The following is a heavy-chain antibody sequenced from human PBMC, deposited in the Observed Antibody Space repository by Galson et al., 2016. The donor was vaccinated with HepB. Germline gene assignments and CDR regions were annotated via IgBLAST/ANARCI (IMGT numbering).Heavy chain of an antibody. J-gene: IGHJ2*01. CDR2: IGGSGGST. Sequence: LRLSCAASGFTFGSYVMSWVRQAPGKGLEWVSGIGGSGGSTYYADSVKGRFTISRDNSKNTLYLQMNSLRAEDTAVYYCAKSLIVGPTMNWYFDLWGRGTLVTVSS. D-gene: IGHD1-26*01. CDR1: GFTFGSYV. V-gene: IGHV3-23*01. CDR3: AKSLIVGPTMNWYFDL.